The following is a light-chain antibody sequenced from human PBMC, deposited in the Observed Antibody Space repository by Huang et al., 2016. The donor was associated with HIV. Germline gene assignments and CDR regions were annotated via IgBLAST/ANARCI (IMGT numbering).Light chain of an antibody. CDR1: QRTSSH. CDR2: SST. Sequence: DIQVTPSPSSLSASVGDRVTITCRTSQRTSSHLSWYQQKIGKGPKLLIYSSTVLQSGVPSRFTGSGSGTDFTLTINSLQPEDFATYYCQQTYSAPVTFGGGTRVEIK. J-gene: IGKJ4*01. CDR3: QQTYSAPVT. V-gene: IGKV1-39*01.